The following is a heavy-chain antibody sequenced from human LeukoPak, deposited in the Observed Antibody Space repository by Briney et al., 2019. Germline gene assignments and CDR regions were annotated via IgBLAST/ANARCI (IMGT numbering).Heavy chain of an antibody. CDR1: GFTFSDYW. CDR2: IKQDGSEK. Sequence: GGSLRLSCAASGFTFSDYWMTWVRQSPGKGLEWVANIKQDGSEKNHVDSVKGRFTISRDNGKKSLYLQMNSLRAEDTAVYYCARGNWEPSDYWGQGALVTVSS. J-gene: IGHJ4*02. CDR3: ARGNWEPSDY. V-gene: IGHV3-7*04. D-gene: IGHD7-27*01.